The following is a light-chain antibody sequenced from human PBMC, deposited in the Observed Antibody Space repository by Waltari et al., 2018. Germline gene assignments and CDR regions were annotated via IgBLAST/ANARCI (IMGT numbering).Light chain of an antibody. CDR3: SSYTSSSVV. Sequence: LTQPASVSGSPGQSITISCTGPSSDVGGYNHLSWYQQHPGKAPNLMIYEVSNRPSGVSNRFSGSKSGNTASLTISGLQAEDEADYYCSSYTSSSVVFGGGTKLTVL. CDR2: EVS. J-gene: IGLJ2*01. CDR1: SSDVGGYNH. V-gene: IGLV2-14*01.